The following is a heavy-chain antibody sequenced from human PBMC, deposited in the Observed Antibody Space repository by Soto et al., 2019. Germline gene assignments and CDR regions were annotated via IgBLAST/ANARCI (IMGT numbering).Heavy chain of an antibody. CDR2: ILPVFGSA. D-gene: IGHD3-16*01. CDR3: APGTPSFGALVDS. CDR1: GGSFGTHA. V-gene: IGHV1-69*01. J-gene: IGHJ5*01. Sequence: QVHLVQSGAEVKKPGSSVKVSCRASGGSFGTHAICWVRQAPGQGLEWMGRILPVFGSANSAQKFKARVRFTPDDYTGTAYLELTILTSDDTAVYFCAPGTPSFGALVDSWGPGTLVTVSS.